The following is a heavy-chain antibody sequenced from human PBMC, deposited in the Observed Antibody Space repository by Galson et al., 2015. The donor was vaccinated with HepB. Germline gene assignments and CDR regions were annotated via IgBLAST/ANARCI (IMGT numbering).Heavy chain of an antibody. D-gene: IGHD6-13*01. J-gene: IGHJ6*02. V-gene: IGHV3-30-3*01. Sequence: SLRLSCAASGFTFSSYAMHWVRQAPGKGLEWVAVISYDGSNKYYADSVKGRFTISRDDSKNTLYLQMNSLRAEDTAVHYYASSGYSSSWPTWAYYYYGMDVWGQGTTVTVSS. CDR1: GFTFSSYA. CDR2: ISYDGSNK. CDR3: ASSGYSSSWPTWAYYYYGMDV.